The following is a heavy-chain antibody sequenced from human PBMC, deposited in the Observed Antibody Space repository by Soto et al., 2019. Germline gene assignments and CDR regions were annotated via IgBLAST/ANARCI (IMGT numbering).Heavy chain of an antibody. Sequence: ASVKVSCKASGYTFTSYYMHWVRQAPGQWLEWMGIINPSGGSTSYAQKFQGRVTMTRDTSTSTVYMELSSLRSEDTAVYYCARDESDYYDSSGSWGFDYWGQGTLVTVSS. CDR3: ARDESDYYDSSGSWGFDY. V-gene: IGHV1-46*01. CDR1: GYTFTSYY. D-gene: IGHD3-22*01. J-gene: IGHJ4*02. CDR2: INPSGGST.